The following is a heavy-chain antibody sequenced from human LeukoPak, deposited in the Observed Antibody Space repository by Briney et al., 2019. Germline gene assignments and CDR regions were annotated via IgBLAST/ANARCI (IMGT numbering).Heavy chain of an antibody. CDR3: ATAKSLRYYYMDV. V-gene: IGHV1-24*01. D-gene: IGHD4/OR15-4a*01. CDR1: GYTLTELS. Sequence: ASVKVSCKVSGYTLTELSMHWVRQPPAKGLEWLRGFDPEDGETIYAQKFQGRVTVTEDTSTDTAYMELSSLRSEDTAVYYCATAKSLRYYYMDVWGKGTPVTVSS. J-gene: IGHJ6*03. CDR2: FDPEDGET.